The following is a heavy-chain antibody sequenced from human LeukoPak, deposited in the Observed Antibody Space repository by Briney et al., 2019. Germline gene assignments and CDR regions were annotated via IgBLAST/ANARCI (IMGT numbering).Heavy chain of an antibody. J-gene: IGHJ4*02. Sequence: ASVKVSCKASGYTFTGYYMHWVRQAPGQGLEWMGWINPDSGGTIYAQKFQGRVTMTRDTSISTAYMELRRLRSDDTAVYYCAREHPLIAVAGHFDYWGQGTLVTVSS. CDR1: GYTFTGYY. D-gene: IGHD6-19*01. CDR3: AREHPLIAVAGHFDY. V-gene: IGHV1-2*02. CDR2: INPDSGGT.